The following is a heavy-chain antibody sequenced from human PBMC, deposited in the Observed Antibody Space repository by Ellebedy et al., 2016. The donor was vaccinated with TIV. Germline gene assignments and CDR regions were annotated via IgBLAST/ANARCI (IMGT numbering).Heavy chain of an antibody. CDR2: INAGNGNT. J-gene: IGHJ6*02. Sequence: ASVKVSCKASGYTFTSYAMHWVRQAPGQRLEWMGWINAGNGNTKYSQKFQGRVTITRDTSASTAYMELSSLRSEDTAVYYCATLESHARGSYYYYGMDVWGQGTTVTVSS. CDR1: GYTFTSYA. CDR3: ATLESHARGSYYYYGMDV. V-gene: IGHV1-3*01.